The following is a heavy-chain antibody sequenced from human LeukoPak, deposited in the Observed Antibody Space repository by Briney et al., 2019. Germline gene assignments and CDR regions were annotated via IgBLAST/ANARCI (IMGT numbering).Heavy chain of an antibody. V-gene: IGHV5-51*01. D-gene: IGHD2-15*01. CDR2: IYPADSDI. J-gene: IGHJ5*02. Sequence: GESLKTSWKGSGYSINNYWIGWVRQMPGKGLERMGIIYPADSDIRYSPSFQGQVTISADKSISTAYLQWSSLKASDTAMYYCARQEYCSGGSCYTWFDPWGQGTLVTVSS. CDR1: GYSINNYW. CDR3: ARQEYCSGGSCYTWFDP.